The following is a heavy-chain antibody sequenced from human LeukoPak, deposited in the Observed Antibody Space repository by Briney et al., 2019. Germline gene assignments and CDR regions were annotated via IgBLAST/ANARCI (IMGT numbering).Heavy chain of an antibody. V-gene: IGHV3-49*03. CDR1: GFTFGDYA. D-gene: IGHD6-19*01. Sequence: GGSLRLSCTASGFTFGDYAMSWFRQAPGKGLEWVGFIRSKAYGGTTEYAASVKGRFTISRDDSKSIAYLQMNSLKTEDTAVYYCTRDAGYSSGWYIDYWGQGTLVTVSS. CDR3: TRDAGYSSGWYIDY. J-gene: IGHJ4*02. CDR2: IRSKAYGGTT.